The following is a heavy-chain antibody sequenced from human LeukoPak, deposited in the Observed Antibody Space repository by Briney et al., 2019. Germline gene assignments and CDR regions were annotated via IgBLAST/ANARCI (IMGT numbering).Heavy chain of an antibody. CDR1: GGSISSYY. CDR2: IYYSGST. Sequence: PSETLSLTCTVSGGSISSYYWSWIRQPPGKGLEWIGYIYYSGSTNYNPSLKSRVTISVDTSKNQFSLKLSSVTAADTAVYYCAGSSALRPRYYNWFDPWGQGTLVTVSS. CDR3: AGSSALRPRYYNWFDP. J-gene: IGHJ5*02. D-gene: IGHD1-14*01. V-gene: IGHV4-59*01.